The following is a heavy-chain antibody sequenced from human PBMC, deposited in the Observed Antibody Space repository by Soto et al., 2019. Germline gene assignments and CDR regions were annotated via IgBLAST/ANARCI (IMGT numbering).Heavy chain of an antibody. CDR2: IYYSGST. J-gene: IGHJ4*02. Sequence: SETLSLTCTVSGGSISSYYWSWIRQPPGKGLEWIGYIYYSGSTNYNPSLKSRVTISVDTSKNQFSLKLSSVTAADTAVYYCARALRHFDWLSLFDYWGQGTLVTVSS. D-gene: IGHD3-9*01. V-gene: IGHV4-59*01. CDR1: GGSISSYY. CDR3: ARALRHFDWLSLFDY.